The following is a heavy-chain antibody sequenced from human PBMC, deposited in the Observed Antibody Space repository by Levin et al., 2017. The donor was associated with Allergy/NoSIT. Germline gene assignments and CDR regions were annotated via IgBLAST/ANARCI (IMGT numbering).Heavy chain of an antibody. D-gene: IGHD6-19*01. V-gene: IGHV3-23*01. CDR1: GFTFSRYA. CDR3: AKDHPSSGWPAFEY. Sequence: GESLKISCAASGFTFSRYAMSWVRQAPGRGLEWVASVNNGGNAYYGGSVKGRFTVSRDNSKNTLDLQMNSLRDDDTAIYYCAKDHPSSGWPAFEYWGQGILVTVSS. J-gene: IGHJ4*02. CDR2: VNNGGNA.